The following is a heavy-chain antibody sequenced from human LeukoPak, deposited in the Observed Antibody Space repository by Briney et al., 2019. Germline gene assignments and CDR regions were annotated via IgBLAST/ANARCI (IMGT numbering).Heavy chain of an antibody. D-gene: IGHD6-19*01. CDR1: GGSISSYY. J-gene: IGHJ4*01. CDR2: IYYSGST. Sequence: KPSETLSLTCTVSGGSISSYYWSRIRQPPGKGLEWIGYIYYSGSTNYDPSLKSRVTISVDTSKNQFSLKLSSVTAADTAIYYCAGGRWSGWYFNYWGQGTLVTVSS. CDR3: AGGRWSGWYFNY. V-gene: IGHV4-59*01.